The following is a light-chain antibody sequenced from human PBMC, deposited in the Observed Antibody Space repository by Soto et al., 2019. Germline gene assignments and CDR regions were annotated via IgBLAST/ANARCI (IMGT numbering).Light chain of an antibody. V-gene: IGKV3D-15*01. CDR2: DVS. Sequence: MRVDLGSRCVIPRERGTLSCRASQNISSYLIWYQQKPGQAPRLLIYDVSNRATGIPARFSGSGSGTDFSLTISSLQSEDFAVYYCLQYHHWPLTFGGGTKVDIK. CDR3: LQYHHWPLT. J-gene: IGKJ4*01. CDR1: QNISSY.